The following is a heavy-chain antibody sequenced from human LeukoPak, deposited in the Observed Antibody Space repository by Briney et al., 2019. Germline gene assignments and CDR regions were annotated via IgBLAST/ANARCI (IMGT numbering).Heavy chain of an antibody. V-gene: IGHV4-34*01. CDR3: ARSRYYYGSGSYRPLRYFDL. D-gene: IGHD3-10*01. CDR2: INHSGST. J-gene: IGHJ2*01. CDR1: GGSFSGYY. Sequence: SETLSLTCAVYGGSFSGYYWSWIRQPPGKGLEWIGEINHSGSTNYNPSLKSRVTISVDTSKNQFSLKLSSVTAADTAVYYCARSRYYYGSGSYRPLRYFDLWGRGTLVTVSS.